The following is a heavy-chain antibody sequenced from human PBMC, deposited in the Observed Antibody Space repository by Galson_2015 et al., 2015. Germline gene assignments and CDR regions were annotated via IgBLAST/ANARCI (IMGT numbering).Heavy chain of an antibody. CDR3: ARDSSSWPLGMDV. Sequence: CAISGDSVSSNSAAWNWIRQSPSRGLEWLGRTYYRSKWYNAYAVSVKSRITINPDTSKNQFSLHLNSVTPEDTAVYYCARDSSSWPLGMDVWGQGTTVTVSS. CDR2: TYYRSKWYN. D-gene: IGHD6-13*01. J-gene: IGHJ6*02. V-gene: IGHV6-1*01. CDR1: GDSVSSNSAA.